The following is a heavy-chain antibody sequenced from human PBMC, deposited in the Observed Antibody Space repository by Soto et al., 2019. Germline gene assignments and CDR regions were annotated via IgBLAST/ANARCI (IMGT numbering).Heavy chain of an antibody. J-gene: IGHJ6*02. Sequence: DVKLVESGGGLVQPGDSLRLSCEVSGFTFSMYSMSWVRQSPGKGLEWVAKIPQDGVDGHYADSVKGRFTISRDNGKNSLYLKLNNLRAEDTAVYYCARDHLILPAHDFFYGSDVWGRGATVTVSS. CDR3: ARDHLILPAHDFFYGSDV. D-gene: IGHD2-21*02. V-gene: IGHV3-7*03. CDR2: IPQDGVDG. CDR1: GFTFSMYS.